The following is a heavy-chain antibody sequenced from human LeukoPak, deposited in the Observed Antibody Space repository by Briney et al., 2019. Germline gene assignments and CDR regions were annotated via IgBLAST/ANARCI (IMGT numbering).Heavy chain of an antibody. CDR3: ARMDLRGYSYGRAEFDY. Sequence: GGSLRLSCAASGFSFSSNSMNWVRQAPGKGLEWVSYISGSSSTIYYADSVKGRFTISRDNAKNSLYLQMNSLRAEDTAVYYCARMDLRGYSYGRAEFDYWGQGTLVTVSS. CDR2: ISGSSSTI. V-gene: IGHV3-48*01. CDR1: GFSFSSNS. D-gene: IGHD5-18*01. J-gene: IGHJ4*02.